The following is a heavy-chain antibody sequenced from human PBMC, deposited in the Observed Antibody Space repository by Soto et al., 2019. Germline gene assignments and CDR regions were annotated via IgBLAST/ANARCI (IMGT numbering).Heavy chain of an antibody. CDR3: ARDADYGDTNREFYFDY. V-gene: IGHV4-31*03. Sequence: SETLSLTCTVSGGSISSGGYYWSWIRQHPGKGLEWIGYIYYSGSTYYNPSLKSRVTISVDTSKNQFSLKLSSVTAADTAVYYCARDADYGDTNREFYFDYWGQGTLVTVSS. J-gene: IGHJ4*02. CDR2: IYYSGST. CDR1: GGSISSGGYY. D-gene: IGHD4-17*01.